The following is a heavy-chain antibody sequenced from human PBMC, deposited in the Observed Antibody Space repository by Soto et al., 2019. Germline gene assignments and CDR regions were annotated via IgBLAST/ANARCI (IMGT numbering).Heavy chain of an antibody. Sequence: PGESLKISCKGSGYSFTSYWIGWVRQMPGKGLEWMGIIYPGDSDTRYSPSSQGQVTISADKSISTAYLQWSSLKASDTAMYYCARSWNYYDSSGYFDYWGQGTLVTVSS. V-gene: IGHV5-51*01. CDR3: ARSWNYYDSSGYFDY. CDR2: IYPGDSDT. D-gene: IGHD3-22*01. J-gene: IGHJ4*02. CDR1: GYSFTSYW.